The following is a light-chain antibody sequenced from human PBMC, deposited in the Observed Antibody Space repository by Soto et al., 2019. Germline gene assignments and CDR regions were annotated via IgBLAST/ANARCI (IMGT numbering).Light chain of an antibody. J-gene: IGKJ1*01. CDR2: HAS. Sequence: EIVMTQSPATVSVSPGERATLSCRASQSVSDKLAWYQQKPGQAPRLLIYHASARATGIPARFSGSGSGTEFTLTISGLQSEDYAVYYCQQYNNWPPWTFGQRTKVEIK. CDR3: QQYNNWPPWT. CDR1: QSVSDK. V-gene: IGKV3-15*01.